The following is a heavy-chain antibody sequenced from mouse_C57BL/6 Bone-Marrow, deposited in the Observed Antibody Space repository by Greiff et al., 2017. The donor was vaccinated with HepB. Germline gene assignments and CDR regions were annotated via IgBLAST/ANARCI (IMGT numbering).Heavy chain of an antibody. J-gene: IGHJ4*01. CDR2: IYPGDGDT. Sequence: QVQLQQSGPELVKPGASVKISCKASGYAFSSSWMNWVKQRPGKGLEWIGRIYPGDGDTNYNGKFKGKATLTADKSSSTAYMQLSSLTSEDSAVYVCARDDYDYAMDYWGQGTSVTVSS. CDR3: ARDDYDYAMDY. D-gene: IGHD2-4*01. CDR1: GYAFSSSW. V-gene: IGHV1-82*01.